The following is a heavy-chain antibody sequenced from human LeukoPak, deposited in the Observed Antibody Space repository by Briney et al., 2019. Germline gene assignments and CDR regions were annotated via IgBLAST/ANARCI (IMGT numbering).Heavy chain of an antibody. CDR3: ARDCSAGSCSIGIFDF. V-gene: IGHV4-31*03. D-gene: IGHD2-15*01. CDR2: ISHSGST. Sequence: PSQTLSLTCTVSGDSISSGGHYLSWIRQHPGKGLEWIVYISHSGSTSYSPSLKSRATISVDTSKNQFSLKLSSVTVADTAVYFCARDCSAGSCSIGIFDFWGQGTLVSVSS. CDR1: GDSISSGGHY. J-gene: IGHJ4*02.